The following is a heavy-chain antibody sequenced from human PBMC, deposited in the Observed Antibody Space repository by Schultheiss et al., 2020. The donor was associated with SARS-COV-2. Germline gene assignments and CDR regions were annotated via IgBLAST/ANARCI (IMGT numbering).Heavy chain of an antibody. V-gene: IGHV1-2*06. CDR1: GGTFSSYA. CDR3: ARDIAARVAGSLPAWFDP. CDR2: INPNSGGT. Sequence: ASVKVSCKASGGTFSSYAISWVRQAPGQGLEWMGRINPNSGGTNYAQKFQGRVTMTRDTSISTAYMELNSLTSDDTAVYYCARDIAARVAGSLPAWFDPLGQGTLVTVSS. J-gene: IGHJ5*02. D-gene: IGHD6-19*01.